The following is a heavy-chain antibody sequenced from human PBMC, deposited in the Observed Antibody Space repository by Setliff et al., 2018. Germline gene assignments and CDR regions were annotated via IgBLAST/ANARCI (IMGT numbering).Heavy chain of an antibody. CDR3: ARHGLHCTNGICPPPFDP. Sequence: SETLSLTCSVSGGSISSSIYYWGWIRQPPGKGLEWIGSIYYSGSTYYSPSLKRRVTISVDTSKNQFSLKMTSVTAADTAVYYCARHGLHCTNGICPPPFDPWGQGTLVTVSS. CDR1: GGSISSSIYY. D-gene: IGHD2-8*01. J-gene: IGHJ5*02. CDR2: IYYSGST. V-gene: IGHV4-39*01.